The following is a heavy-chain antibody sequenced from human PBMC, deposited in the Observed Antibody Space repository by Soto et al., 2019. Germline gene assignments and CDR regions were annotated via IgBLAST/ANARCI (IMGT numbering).Heavy chain of an antibody. CDR2: IFYSGTT. D-gene: IGHD7-27*01. V-gene: IGHV4-39*01. CDR3: ARRVAMWGHFDY. CDR1: GGSITNNDYY. Sequence: QLQLQESGPGLVRPSETLSLTCSVSGGSITNNDYYWDWIRQPPGKGLEWIGTIFYSGTTYYDPSLKSRVTISVDTSKNQFSLRLGSVTAADTAMYYCARRVAMWGHFDYWGRGTLVTVSS. J-gene: IGHJ4*02.